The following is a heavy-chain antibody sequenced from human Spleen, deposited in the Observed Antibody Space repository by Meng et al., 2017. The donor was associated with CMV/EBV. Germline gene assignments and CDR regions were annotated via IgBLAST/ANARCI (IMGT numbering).Heavy chain of an antibody. V-gene: IGHV3-30-3*01. D-gene: IGHD6-6*01. CDR1: GFTFSDYF. Sequence: GGSLRLSCAASGFTFSDYFMDWVRQAPGKGLEWVAVISYEGTRIFYADSVKGRFTISRDNSKDTLFLQMNRLRTEDTGVYFCARDGVSLYSSSLDIWGQGTMVTVSS. CDR3: ARDGVSLYSSSLDI. J-gene: IGHJ3*02. CDR2: ISYEGTRI.